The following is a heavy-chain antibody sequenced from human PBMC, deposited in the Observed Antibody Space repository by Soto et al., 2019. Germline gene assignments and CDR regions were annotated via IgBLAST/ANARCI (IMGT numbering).Heavy chain of an antibody. CDR3: ARPLFGTGYFQH. Sequence: QVQLVQSGAEVKKPGSSVKVSCKASGGTFSSYTISWVRQAPGQGLEWMGRIIPILGIANYAQKFQGRVTLTADISTSSAYMELSSLRSEDTAVYYCARPLFGTGYFQHWGQGTLVTVSS. CDR1: GGTFSSYT. CDR2: IIPILGIA. J-gene: IGHJ1*01. V-gene: IGHV1-69*02. D-gene: IGHD3-10*02.